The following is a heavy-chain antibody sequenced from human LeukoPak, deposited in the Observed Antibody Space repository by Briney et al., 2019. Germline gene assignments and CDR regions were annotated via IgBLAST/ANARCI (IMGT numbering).Heavy chain of an antibody. CDR1: GFTFSSYG. Sequence: GGSLRLSCAASGFTFSSYGMHWVRQAPGKGLEWVAFIRYGGSNKYYADSVKGRFTISRDNSKNTLYLQMNSLRAEDTAVYYCAKTSGYFDWLLLGDYFDYWGQGTLVTVSS. CDR3: AKTSGYFDWLLLGDYFDY. V-gene: IGHV3-30*02. J-gene: IGHJ4*02. D-gene: IGHD3-9*01. CDR2: IRYGGSNK.